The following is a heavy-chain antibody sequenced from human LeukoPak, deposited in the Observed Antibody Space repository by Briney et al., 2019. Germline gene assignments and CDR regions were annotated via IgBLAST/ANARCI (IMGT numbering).Heavy chain of an antibody. J-gene: IGHJ4*02. CDR1: GFTLSSYA. CDR2: IKSKTDGGTT. D-gene: IGHD3-16*01. V-gene: IGHV3-15*01. Sequence: GSLRLSCAASGFTLSSYAMSWVRQAPGKGLEWVGRIKSKTDGGTTDYAAPVKGRFTISRDDSKNTLYLQMNSLKTEDTAVYYCTTANGGEFDYWGQGTLVTVSS. CDR3: TTANGGEFDY.